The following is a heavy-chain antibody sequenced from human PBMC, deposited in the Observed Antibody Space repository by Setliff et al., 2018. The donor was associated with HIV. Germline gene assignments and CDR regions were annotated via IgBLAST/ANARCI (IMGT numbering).Heavy chain of an antibody. J-gene: IGHJ4*02. V-gene: IGHV4-39*07. CDR3: ARSITMVRGIRQDYFDY. D-gene: IGHD3-10*01. CDR1: GDSISSSSHY. Sequence: NPSETLSLTCNVSGDSISSSSHYWGWIRQPPGKGLEWIGSIYYRGSTYYNPSLKSRLTISVDMSKNQFSLKLRSVTAADTAAYFCARSITMVRGIRQDYFDYWGQGTLVTVSS. CDR2: IYYRGST.